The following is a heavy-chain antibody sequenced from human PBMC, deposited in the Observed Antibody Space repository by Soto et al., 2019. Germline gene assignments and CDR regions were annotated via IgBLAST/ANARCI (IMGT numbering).Heavy chain of an antibody. CDR3: ARDRGRGGSYYIYFYGMDV. Sequence: QVQVVQSGAEVKKPGASVKVSCKASGYTFTTYYIHWVRQAPGQGLEWMGVINPSGGSINYAQKFQGRVTMTRDTYTSTVDMELSSLRSEDTAVYYCARDRGRGGSYYIYFYGMDVGGQGTTVTVSS. J-gene: IGHJ6*02. V-gene: IGHV1-46*01. CDR1: GYTFTTYY. CDR2: INPSGGSI. D-gene: IGHD1-26*01.